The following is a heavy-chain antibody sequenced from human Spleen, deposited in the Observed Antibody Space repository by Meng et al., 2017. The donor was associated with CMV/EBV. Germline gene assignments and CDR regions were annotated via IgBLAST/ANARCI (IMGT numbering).Heavy chain of an antibody. CDR3: ARRGHGDYATNPYFDY. J-gene: IGHJ4*02. Sequence: GGSLRLSCKASGYSFTRSWIGWVRQMPGKGLEWMGIIFPGDSDTRYGPSFEDEVTISADKSLSTAYLQWSSLKASDTAIYYCARRGHGDYATNPYFDYWGQGTLVTVSS. V-gene: IGHV5-51*01. CDR1: GYSFTRSW. CDR2: IFPGDSDT. D-gene: IGHD4-17*01.